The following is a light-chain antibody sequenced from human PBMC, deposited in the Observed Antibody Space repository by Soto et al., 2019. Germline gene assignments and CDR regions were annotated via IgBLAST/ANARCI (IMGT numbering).Light chain of an antibody. J-gene: IGLJ1*01. CDR2: DVF. CDR1: SSDVGAYKY. Sequence: QSALTQPASVSESPGQSVTISCTGTSSDVGAYKYVSWYQQHPDRAPKLVIYDVFYRPSGVSTRFSGSKSGNTASLTISGLQAEDEADYYCSSYTSSSTYVFGTGTKLTVL. V-gene: IGLV2-14*01. CDR3: SSYTSSSTYV.